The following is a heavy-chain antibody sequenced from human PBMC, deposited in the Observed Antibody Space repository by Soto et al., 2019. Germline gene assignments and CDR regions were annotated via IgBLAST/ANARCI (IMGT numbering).Heavy chain of an antibody. CDR3: AKGAVTSLFAYFDY. CDR1: GYTFDDYA. CDR2: ISWNSGNI. V-gene: IGHV3-9*01. D-gene: IGHD2-21*02. Sequence: DVHLVESGGGLVQPGRYLRLSCAASGYTFDDYAMHWVRQVPGKGLEWVSSISWNSGNIVYADSVKGRFTISRDSANNSLYLQMNSLKTEDTVLYYCAKGAVTSLFAYFDYWGQGTLVTVSS. J-gene: IGHJ4*02.